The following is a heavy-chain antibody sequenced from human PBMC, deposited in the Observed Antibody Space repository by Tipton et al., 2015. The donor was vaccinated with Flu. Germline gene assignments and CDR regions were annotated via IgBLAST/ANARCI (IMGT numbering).Heavy chain of an antibody. Sequence: TLSLTCTVSGGSMSPYSWSWIRQSADKGLEWIGHAYHTGDSDYNPSLRSRVSMSLDTSKNQFFLRLESVTAADTAVYYCARALSTGYELDHFGMDVWRQGTTVTVSS. CDR1: GGSMSPYS. CDR3: ARALSTGYELDHFGMDV. CDR2: AYHTGDS. D-gene: IGHD2-2*03. J-gene: IGHJ6*02. V-gene: IGHV4-4*07.